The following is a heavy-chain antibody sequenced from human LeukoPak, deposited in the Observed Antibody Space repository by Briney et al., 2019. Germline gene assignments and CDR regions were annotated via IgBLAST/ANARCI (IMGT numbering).Heavy chain of an antibody. V-gene: IGHV3-30*02. CDR3: ARTSYSSGWSPFDY. CDR1: GFSFSAYG. D-gene: IGHD6-19*01. J-gene: IGHJ4*02. CDR2: IRYDGSIK. Sequence: GGSQRLSCSASGFSFSAYGMHWVRQAPGKGLEWVAFIRYDGSIKYYADSVRGRFAISRDNSKNTLYLQMNSLRAEDTAVYYCARTSYSSGWSPFDYWGQGTLVTVSS.